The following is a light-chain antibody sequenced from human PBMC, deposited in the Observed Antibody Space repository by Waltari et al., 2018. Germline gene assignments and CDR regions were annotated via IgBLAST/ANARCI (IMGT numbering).Light chain of an antibody. CDR1: QSVDSY. V-gene: IGKV3-11*01. J-gene: IGKJ5*01. Sequence: EIVLTQSPATLSLSPGERATLSCRASQSVDSYLLCYQQNPGQTPRLLVYGASHRATGIPARFSGSGSGTDFTLTIDSLESEDFAVYYCHQRSNWPITFGQGTRLEIK. CDR2: GAS. CDR3: HQRSNWPIT.